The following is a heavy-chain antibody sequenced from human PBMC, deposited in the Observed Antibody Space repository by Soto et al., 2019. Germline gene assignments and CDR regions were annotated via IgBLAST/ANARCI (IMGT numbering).Heavy chain of an antibody. V-gene: IGHV3-23*01. J-gene: IGHJ4*02. Sequence: GGSLRLSCAASVFTFSSYAMIWVRQAPGKGLEWVSAISGSGGSTYYADSVKGRFTISRDNSKNTLYLQMNSLRAEDTAVYYCAKDGSGYYHDYWGQGTLVTVSS. D-gene: IGHD3-22*01. CDR3: AKDGSGYYHDY. CDR2: ISGSGGST. CDR1: VFTFSSYA.